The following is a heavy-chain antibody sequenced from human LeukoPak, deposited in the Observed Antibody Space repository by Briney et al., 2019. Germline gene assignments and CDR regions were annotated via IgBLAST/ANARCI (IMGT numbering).Heavy chain of an antibody. CDR3: AVQYYYDSSGYWGFDY. CDR1: GGTFSSYA. J-gene: IGHJ4*02. V-gene: IGHV1-69*01. CDR2: IIPIFGTA. Sequence: SVKVSCKASGGTFSSYAISWVRQAPGQGLEWMGGIIPIFGTANYAQKFQGRATITADESTSTAYMELSSLRSEDTAVYYCAVQYYYDSSGYWGFDYWGQGTLVTVSS. D-gene: IGHD3-22*01.